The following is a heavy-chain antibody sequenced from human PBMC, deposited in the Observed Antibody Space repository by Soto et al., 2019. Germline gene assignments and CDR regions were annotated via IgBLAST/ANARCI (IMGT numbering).Heavy chain of an antibody. J-gene: IGHJ4*02. CDR1: GGTFSSYA. Sequence: SVKVSCKASGGTFSSYAISWVRQAPGQGLEWMGGIIPIFGTANYAQKFQGRVTITADESTSTAYMELSSLRSEDTAVYYCARLAVAGQSGYFDYWGQGTLVTVSS. D-gene: IGHD6-19*01. CDR2: IIPIFGTA. V-gene: IGHV1-69*13. CDR3: ARLAVAGQSGYFDY.